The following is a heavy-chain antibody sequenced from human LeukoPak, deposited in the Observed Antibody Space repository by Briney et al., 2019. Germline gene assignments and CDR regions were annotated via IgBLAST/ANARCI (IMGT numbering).Heavy chain of an antibody. CDR1: AFTVSNYD. V-gene: IGHV3-33*05. Sequence: PGGSLTLSCAVSAFTVSNYDIQWARPAPGKGLEWVAVISYDGTNKYYADPVKGRFTNSRDNSKNTLYLEMNRLGAEDTDVYYCAREGRSYYYDSSGYYSAFDIWGQGTMVTVSS. CDR2: ISYDGTNK. D-gene: IGHD3-22*01. CDR3: AREGRSYYYDSSGYYSAFDI. J-gene: IGHJ3*02.